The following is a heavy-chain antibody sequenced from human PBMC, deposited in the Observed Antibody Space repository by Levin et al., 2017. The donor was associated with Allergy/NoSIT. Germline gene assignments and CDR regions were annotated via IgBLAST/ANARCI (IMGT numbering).Heavy chain of an antibody. CDR3: ARDLAAAGSQGYFQH. J-gene: IGHJ1*01. CDR1: GFTFSSYG. Sequence: PGESLKISCAASGFTFSSYGMHWVRQAPGKGLEWVAVIWYDGSNKYYADSVKGRFTISRDNSKNTLYLQMNSLRAEDTAVYYCARDLAAAGSQGYFQHWGQGTLVTVSS. V-gene: IGHV3-33*01. CDR2: IWYDGSNK. D-gene: IGHD6-13*01.